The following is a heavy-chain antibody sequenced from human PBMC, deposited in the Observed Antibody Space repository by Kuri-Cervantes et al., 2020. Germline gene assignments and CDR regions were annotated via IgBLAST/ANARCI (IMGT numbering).Heavy chain of an antibody. V-gene: IGHV1-24*01. D-gene: IGHD5-12*01. CDR1: GYTLTELS. Sequence: ASVKVSCKVSGYTLTELSMHWVRQAPGKGLEWMGGFDPEDGETIYAQKFQGRVTMTEDTSTDTAYMELNSLRAEDTAVYYCAKDFLLIGYSGCRWCYGMDVWGQGTTVTVSS. J-gene: IGHJ6*02. CDR3: AKDFLLIGYSGCRWCYGMDV. CDR2: FDPEDGET.